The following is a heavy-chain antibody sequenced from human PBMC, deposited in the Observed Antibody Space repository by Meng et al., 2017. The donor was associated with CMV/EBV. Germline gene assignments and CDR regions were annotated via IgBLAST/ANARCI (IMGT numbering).Heavy chain of an antibody. CDR1: GFTFSSYA. D-gene: IGHD2-2*02. J-gene: IGHJ4*02. V-gene: IGHV3-30-3*02. CDR3: AKISGRTVSPYCSSTSCYTGRGYFDY. Sequence: GGSLRLSCAASGFTFSSYAIHWVRQAPGKGLEWVAVISSDGSKAYYADSVRGRFTISRDNSKNTLHLQMNSLRAEDTAVYYCAKISGRTVSPYCSSTSCYTGRGYFDYWGQGTLVTVSS. CDR2: ISSDGSKA.